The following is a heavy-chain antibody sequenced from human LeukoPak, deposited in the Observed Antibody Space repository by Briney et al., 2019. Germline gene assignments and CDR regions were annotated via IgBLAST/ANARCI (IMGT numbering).Heavy chain of an antibody. CDR1: GYTLTELS. J-gene: IGHJ4*02. CDR3: ATAFGIFRAYYFDY. Sequence: ASVKVSCKVSGYTLTELSMHWVRQAPGKGLEWMGGFDPEDGETIYAQKFQGRVTMTEDTSTDTAYMELSSLRSEDTAVYYCATAFGIFRAYYFDYWGQGTLVTVSS. V-gene: IGHV1-24*01. CDR2: FDPEDGET. D-gene: IGHD3-3*01.